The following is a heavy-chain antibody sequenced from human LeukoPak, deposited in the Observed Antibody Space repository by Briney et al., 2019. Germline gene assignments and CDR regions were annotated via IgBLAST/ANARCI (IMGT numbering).Heavy chain of an antibody. Sequence: SETLSLTCAVYGGSFSGYYWTWIRQPPGKGLEWVAYMHYTGNTYCNSSLKSRLTISVDTSRNQFSLRLSFVTAADTAMYYCARHLSGSSWFDPWGQGTLVTVSS. CDR1: GGSFSGYY. CDR3: ARHLSGSSWFDP. J-gene: IGHJ5*02. V-gene: IGHV4-30-4*08. CDR2: MHYTGNT. D-gene: IGHD1-26*01.